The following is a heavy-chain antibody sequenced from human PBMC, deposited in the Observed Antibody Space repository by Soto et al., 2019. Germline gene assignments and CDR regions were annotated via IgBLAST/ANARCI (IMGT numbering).Heavy chain of an antibody. CDR3: AKSPHDILIGSAFDY. CDR2: ISWNSGGI. CDR1: GFTFDDYA. J-gene: IGHJ4*02. D-gene: IGHD3-9*01. V-gene: IGHV3-9*01. Sequence: EVQLVESGGGLVQPDRSLRLSCAASGFTFDDYAMHWVRQGPGKGLEWVSGISWNSGGIGYADSVKGRFTISRDNAKNSLYLQMDRLRPEDTDFYDCAKSPHDILIGSAFDYWGQGTLVTVPS.